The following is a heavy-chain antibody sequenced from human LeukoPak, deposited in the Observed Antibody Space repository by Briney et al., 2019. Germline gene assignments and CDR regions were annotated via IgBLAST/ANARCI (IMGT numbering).Heavy chain of an antibody. D-gene: IGHD6-13*01. CDR1: GFTFSSYA. Sequence: GGSLRLSCAASGFTFSSYAVSWVRQAPGKGLEWVSAISGSGGSTYYADSVKGRFTISRDNSKNTLYLQMNSLRAEDTAVYYCAKGSSSYGSFDYWGQGTLVTVSS. V-gene: IGHV3-23*01. CDR2: ISGSGGST. J-gene: IGHJ4*02. CDR3: AKGSSSYGSFDY.